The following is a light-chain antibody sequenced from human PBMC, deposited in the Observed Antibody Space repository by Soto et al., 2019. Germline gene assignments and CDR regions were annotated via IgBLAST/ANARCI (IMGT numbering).Light chain of an antibody. Sequence: EIVLTQSPGTLSLSPGEGATLSCRASQSVSTNFFAWYQQTPGQAPRLLIYGASTRATGIPDRFSGSGSGTDFTLTISRLEPEDFAVYYCQQYGRTSWTFGQGTKVEIK. J-gene: IGKJ1*01. CDR2: GAS. V-gene: IGKV3-20*01. CDR3: QQYGRTSWT. CDR1: QSVSTNF.